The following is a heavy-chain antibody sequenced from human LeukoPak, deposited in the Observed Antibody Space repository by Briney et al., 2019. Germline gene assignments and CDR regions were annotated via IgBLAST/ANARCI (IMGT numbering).Heavy chain of an antibody. CDR3: AKDRSSGSYLWWFDP. Sequence: GGTLRLSCAASGFTFSSYGMSWVRQAPGKGLEWVSAISGSGGSTYYADSVKGRFTISRDNSKNTLYLQMNSLRAEDTAVYHCAKDRSSGSYLWWFDPWGQGTLVTVSS. V-gene: IGHV3-23*01. J-gene: IGHJ5*02. CDR2: ISGSGGST. D-gene: IGHD1-26*01. CDR1: GFTFSSYG.